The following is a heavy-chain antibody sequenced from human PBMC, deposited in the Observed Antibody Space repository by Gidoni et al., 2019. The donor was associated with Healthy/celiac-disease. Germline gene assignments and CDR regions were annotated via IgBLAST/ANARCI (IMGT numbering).Heavy chain of an antibody. J-gene: IGHJ4*02. Sequence: QVQLQQWGAGLLKPSETLSLTCAVYGGSFSGYYWSWIRQPPGKGLEWIGEINHSGSTNYNPSLKSRVTISVDTSKNQFSLKLSSVTAADTAVYYCAREGYYYSLFDYWGQGTLVTVSS. CDR1: GGSFSGYY. CDR3: AREGYYYSLFDY. CDR2: INHSGST. D-gene: IGHD3-10*01. V-gene: IGHV4-34*01.